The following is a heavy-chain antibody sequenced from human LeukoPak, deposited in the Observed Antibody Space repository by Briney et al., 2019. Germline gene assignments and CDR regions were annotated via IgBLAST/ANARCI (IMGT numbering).Heavy chain of an antibody. CDR1: GYTFRNFG. D-gene: IGHD5-12*01. J-gene: IGHJ6*03. Sequence: ASVKVSCKTSGYTFRNFGISWVRQATGQGLEWMGWMNPNSGNTGYAQKFQGRVTITRNTSISTAYMELSSLRSEDTAVYYCARARRATTSYYMDVWGKGTTVTVSS. CDR3: ARARRATTSYYMDV. V-gene: IGHV1-8*03. CDR2: MNPNSGNT.